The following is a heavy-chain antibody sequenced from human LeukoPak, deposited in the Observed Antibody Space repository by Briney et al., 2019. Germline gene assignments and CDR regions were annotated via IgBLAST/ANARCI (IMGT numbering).Heavy chain of an antibody. V-gene: IGHV1-18*01. Sequence: GASVKVSCKASGYTFTSYGISWVRQAPGQGLEWMGWISAYNGNTNYAQKLQGRVTMTTDTSTSTAYMELRSLRSDDAAVYYCARGPFVVVPAANDYWGQGTLVTVSS. CDR1: GYTFTSYG. D-gene: IGHD2-2*01. J-gene: IGHJ4*02. CDR2: ISAYNGNT. CDR3: ARGPFVVVPAANDY.